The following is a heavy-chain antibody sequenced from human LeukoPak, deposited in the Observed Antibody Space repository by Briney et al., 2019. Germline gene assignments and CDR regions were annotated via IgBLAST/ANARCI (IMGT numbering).Heavy chain of an antibody. CDR3: ARARNYYDSSGYHGWVLGGPVAIDAFDI. Sequence: SGGSLRLSCAASGFTFSNCNMNWVRQAPGKGLEWVSSISSGSNYIYYADSVKGRFTISRDNAKRSLYLQMNTLRAEDTAVYYCARARNYYDSSGYHGWVLGGPVAIDAFDIWGQGTMVTVSS. D-gene: IGHD3-22*01. J-gene: IGHJ3*02. V-gene: IGHV3-21*01. CDR2: ISSGSNYI. CDR1: GFTFSNCN.